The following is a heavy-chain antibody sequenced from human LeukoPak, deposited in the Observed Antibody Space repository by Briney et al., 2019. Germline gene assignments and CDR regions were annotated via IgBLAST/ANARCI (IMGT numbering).Heavy chain of an antibody. CDR2: ISSGSSII. CDR3: ARGVVAATPPPYYFDY. Sequence: GGSLRLSCAASGFTFSSYSMNWVRQAPGKGLEWLSYISSGSSIIYYADSVKGRFTISRDTAKNSLYLQMNSLRAEDTAVYYCARGVVAATPPPYYFDYWGQGTLVTVSS. V-gene: IGHV3-48*01. CDR1: GFTFSSYS. D-gene: IGHD2-15*01. J-gene: IGHJ4*02.